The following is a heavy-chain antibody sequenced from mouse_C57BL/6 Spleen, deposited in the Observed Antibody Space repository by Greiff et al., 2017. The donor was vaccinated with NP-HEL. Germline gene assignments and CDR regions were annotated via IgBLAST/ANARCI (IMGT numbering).Heavy chain of an antibody. V-gene: IGHV1-52*01. CDR1: GYTFTSYW. D-gene: IGHD1-1*02. CDR3: ASGGGLEYFDV. CDR2: IDPSDSET. Sequence: VQLQQPGAELVRPGSSVKLSCKASGYTFTSYWMHWVKQRPIQGLEWIGNIDPSDSETHYNQKFKDKATLTVDKSSSTAYMQLSSLTSEDSAVYYCASGGGLEYFDVWGTGTTVTVSS. J-gene: IGHJ1*03.